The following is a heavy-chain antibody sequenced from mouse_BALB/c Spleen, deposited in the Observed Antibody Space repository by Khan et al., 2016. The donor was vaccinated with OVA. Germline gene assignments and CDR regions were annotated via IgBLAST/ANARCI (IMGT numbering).Heavy chain of an antibody. V-gene: IGHV3-2*02. J-gene: IGHJ2*01. CDR1: GYSITSDYA. CDR3: ARVDGGDCDY. D-gene: IGHD2-3*01. Sequence: QLEESGPGLVKPSQSLSLTCTVTGYSITSDYAWNWIRQFPGHKLEWMGYISYSGNTNSNPSLQIRISITRYTSTNQFFLQVNSVTTEDTATYYGARVDGGDCDYWSQGTTLTVSS. CDR2: ISYSGNT.